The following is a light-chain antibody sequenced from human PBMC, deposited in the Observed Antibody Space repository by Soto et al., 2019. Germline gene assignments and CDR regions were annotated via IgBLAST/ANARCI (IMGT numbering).Light chain of an antibody. CDR1: QGVGST. J-gene: IGKJ4*01. Sequence: ELVLTQSPATLSVSPGERATLSCRASQGVGSTLAWYQQEPGQAPRLLIYDASTRATGVPARFSGDGSGTEFTLTISSLQSDYFAVYYCQHYKTWPLTFGGGTRVEI. CDR2: DAS. V-gene: IGKV3-15*01. CDR3: QHYKTWPLT.